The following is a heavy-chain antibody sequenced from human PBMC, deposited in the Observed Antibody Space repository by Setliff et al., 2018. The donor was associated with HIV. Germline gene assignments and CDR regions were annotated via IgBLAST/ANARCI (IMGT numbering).Heavy chain of an antibody. V-gene: IGHV4-59*11. CDR1: GVPISSQY. CDR3: TRGGSMTTLTT. CDR2: IYYNVNN. J-gene: IGHJ4*02. Sequence: SETLSLTCAVSGVPISSQYWSWIRQPPGKGLEWIGFIYYNVNNNYNPSLKSRVSMSVDTSKNQFSLRLSSVTAADTAVYYCTRGGSMTTLTTWGQGTLVTAPQ. D-gene: IGHD4-4*01.